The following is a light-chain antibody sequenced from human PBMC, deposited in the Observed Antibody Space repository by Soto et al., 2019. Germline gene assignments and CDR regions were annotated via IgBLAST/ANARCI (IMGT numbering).Light chain of an antibody. Sequence: QSALTQPASVSGSPGQSITISCTGTISDVGDYNYVSWYQQHPGKAPKLMIYDVSNRPSGVSYRFSGSKSGNTASLTISGLQAEDEADYYCSSYTSSSTLVFGTGTKLTVL. CDR3: SSYTSSSTLV. CDR2: DVS. V-gene: IGLV2-14*01. CDR1: ISDVGDYNY. J-gene: IGLJ1*01.